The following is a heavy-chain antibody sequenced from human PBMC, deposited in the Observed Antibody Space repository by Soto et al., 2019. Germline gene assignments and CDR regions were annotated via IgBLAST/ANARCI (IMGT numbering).Heavy chain of an antibody. CDR1: GFTFSSYG. J-gene: IGHJ4*02. V-gene: IGHV3-33*01. Sequence: QVQLVESGGGVVQPGRSLRLSCAASGFTFSSYGMHWVRQAPGKGLEWVAVIWYDGSNKYYADSVKGRFTISRDNSRSSLYLQMNSLRAGDTAVYYCAREATAYSSGPDYWGQGTLVTVSS. CDR3: AREATAYSSGPDY. CDR2: IWYDGSNK. D-gene: IGHD6-19*01.